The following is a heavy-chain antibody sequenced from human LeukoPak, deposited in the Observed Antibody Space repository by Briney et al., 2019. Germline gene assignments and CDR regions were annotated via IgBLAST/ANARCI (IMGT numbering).Heavy chain of an antibody. J-gene: IGHJ4*02. CDR2: TNSDGSSR. CDR1: GFTFSGHW. V-gene: IGHV3-74*01. CDR3: ARARWYSCDY. D-gene: IGHD5-24*01. Sequence: GGALTLSCAVSGFTFSGHWMFLVRQAPGKGLEGVSSTNSDGSSRGYTDSVNGRFTVSRDNAKNTLYLQMNSLRGEDTAVYYCARARWYSCDYWGQGTLVTVSS.